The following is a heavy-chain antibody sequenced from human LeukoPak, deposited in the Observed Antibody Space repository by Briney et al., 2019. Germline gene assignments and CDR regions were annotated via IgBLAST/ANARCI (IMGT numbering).Heavy chain of an antibody. D-gene: IGHD6-19*01. V-gene: IGHV3-23*01. Sequence: GGSLRLSCAASGFTFSSYSMNWVRQAPGKGLEWVSAISGSGGSTYYADSVKGRFTISRDNSKSTLYLQMNSLRAEDTAVYYCAKVAVAGTLVSRYYYGMDVWGQGTTVTVSS. CDR1: GFTFSSYS. J-gene: IGHJ6*02. CDR2: ISGSGGST. CDR3: AKVAVAGTLVSRYYYGMDV.